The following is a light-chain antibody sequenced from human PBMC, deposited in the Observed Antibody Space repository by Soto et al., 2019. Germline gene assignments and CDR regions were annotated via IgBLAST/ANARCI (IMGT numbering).Light chain of an antibody. Sequence: QSVLTQPASVSGSPGQSIAISCTGTSSDVGGYTYVSWYQQHPGKAPKLMIYDVSDRPSGVSNRFSGSKSDNTASLTISGLQAEDEADYYCSSYTSSNTAIFGGGTKVTVL. CDR3: SSYTSSNTAI. V-gene: IGLV2-14*01. J-gene: IGLJ2*01. CDR1: SSDVGGYTY. CDR2: DVS.